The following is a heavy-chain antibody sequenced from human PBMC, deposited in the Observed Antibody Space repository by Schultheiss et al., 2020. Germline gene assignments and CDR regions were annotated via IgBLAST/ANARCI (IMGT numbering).Heavy chain of an antibody. D-gene: IGHD1-1*01. Sequence: GGSLRLSCAASGFTVSSNYMSWVRQAPGKGLEWVSYIDYSGATVYYADSVKGRFTISRDNAQNSLYLQMNSLRAGDTAVYYCARDRTTTVYYYGMGVWGQGTTVTVSS. CDR1: GFTVSSNY. CDR3: ARDRTTTVYYYGMGV. CDR2: IDYSGATV. J-gene: IGHJ6*02. V-gene: IGHV3-48*01.